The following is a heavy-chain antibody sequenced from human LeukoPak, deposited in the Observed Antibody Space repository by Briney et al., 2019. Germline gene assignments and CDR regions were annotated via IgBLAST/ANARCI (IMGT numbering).Heavy chain of an antibody. CDR1: GFTFISYS. CDR2: ISSSSSYI. Sequence: GGSLRLSCAASGFTFISYSMNWVRQAPGKGLEWVSSISSSSSYIYYADSVKGRFTISRDNAKNSLYLQMNSLRAEDTAVYYCARTLDYGDSGFDYWGQGTLVTVSS. D-gene: IGHD4-17*01. J-gene: IGHJ4*02. V-gene: IGHV3-21*01. CDR3: ARTLDYGDSGFDY.